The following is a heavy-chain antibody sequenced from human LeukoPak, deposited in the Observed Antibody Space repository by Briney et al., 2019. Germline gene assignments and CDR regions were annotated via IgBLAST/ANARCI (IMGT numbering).Heavy chain of an antibody. J-gene: IGHJ2*01. D-gene: IGHD3-22*01. Sequence: SETLSLTCTVSGGSITNYYWSWIRQPPGKGLEWIGYIYYSGSTKYKSSLKSRVTISVDTSKNQFSLKLSSVTAADTAVYYCARGYDGSGYYYRNWYFDLWGRGTLVTVSS. CDR3: ARGYDGSGYYYRNWYFDL. CDR2: IYYSGST. V-gene: IGHV4-59*08. CDR1: GGSITNYY.